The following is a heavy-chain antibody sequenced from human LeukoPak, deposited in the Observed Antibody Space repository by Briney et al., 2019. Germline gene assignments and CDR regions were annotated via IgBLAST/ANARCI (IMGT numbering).Heavy chain of an antibody. J-gene: IGHJ6*03. Sequence: SETLSLTCTVSGGSISSYYWSWIRQPPGKGLEWIGYIYYSGSTNYNPSLKSRVTISVDTSKNQFSLKLSSVTAADTAVYYCARERLGYCSSTSCPSYYYYYMDVWGKGTTVTVSS. V-gene: IGHV4-59*08. CDR1: GGSISSYY. D-gene: IGHD2-2*01. CDR3: ARERLGYCSSTSCPSYYYYYMDV. CDR2: IYYSGST.